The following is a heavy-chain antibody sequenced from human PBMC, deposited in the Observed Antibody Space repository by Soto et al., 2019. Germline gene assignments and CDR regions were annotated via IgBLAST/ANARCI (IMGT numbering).Heavy chain of an antibody. D-gene: IGHD3-9*01. CDR2: IWYDGSKK. J-gene: IGHJ4*02. Sequence: QLQLVESGGGVVHPGMSLRLSCAASGFTFSSYGMHWVRQAPGKGLEWVASIWYDGSKKYYAESVKGRFTISRDNSKNKLFVQMNSLSDDDAAVYYCVRPYFHGVKDWFFEYWGQGILVTVSS. CDR3: VRPYFHGVKDWFFEY. V-gene: IGHV3-33*01. CDR1: GFTFSSYG.